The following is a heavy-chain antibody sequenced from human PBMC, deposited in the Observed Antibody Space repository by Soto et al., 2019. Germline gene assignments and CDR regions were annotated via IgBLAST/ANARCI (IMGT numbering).Heavy chain of an antibody. V-gene: IGHV3-21*01. CDR1: AFNFNNFP. D-gene: IGHD2-2*01. CDR2: ITTTSTYK. J-gene: IGHJ6*02. Sequence: GGSLRLSCVASAFNFNNFPMHWVRQAPGKGLQWLASITTTSTYKYYADSVKGRFSISRDNAKNYLYLELTNLRSEDTAVYYCSRERCRFNSCNHGMDVWGLGTTVTVSS. CDR3: SRERCRFNSCNHGMDV.